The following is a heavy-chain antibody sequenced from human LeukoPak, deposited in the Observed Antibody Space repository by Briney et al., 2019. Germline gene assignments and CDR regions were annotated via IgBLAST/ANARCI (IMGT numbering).Heavy chain of an antibody. D-gene: IGHD2-15*01. V-gene: IGHV4-59*08. CDR3: ARHGGLLDCFDS. J-gene: IGHJ4*02. Sequence: SETLSLTCTVSNGSISTYYWSWIRQPPGKGLEWIGYIYHGGTTTYNPSFKRRVTISVDSSKNHFSLTLTSLTAADTALYYCARHGGLLDCFDSWGPGSLVTVSS. CDR1: NGSISTYY. CDR2: IYHGGTT.